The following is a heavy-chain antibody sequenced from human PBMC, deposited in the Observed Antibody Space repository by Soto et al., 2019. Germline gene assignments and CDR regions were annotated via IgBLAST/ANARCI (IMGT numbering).Heavy chain of an antibody. CDR1: GDSISVSNYY. J-gene: IGHJ5*02. CDR2: IYHSGST. D-gene: IGHD2-2*01. V-gene: IGHV4-39*01. Sequence: QLQLQESGPGLVKSSETLSLTCTVSGDSISVSNYYWAWIRQPPGKGLEWIGSIYHSGSTFYNPSLKSRVSISVDTSKNQFSLKLNSVTAADTAVYYCARPEYQLLSGYWFAPWGQGTLVTVSS. CDR3: ARPEYQLLSGYWFAP.